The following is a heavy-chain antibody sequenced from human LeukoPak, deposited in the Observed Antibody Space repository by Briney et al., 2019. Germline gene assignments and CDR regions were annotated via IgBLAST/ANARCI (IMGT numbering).Heavy chain of an antibody. CDR3: AARPGEVAVPYDC. CDR1: GFTFSTYA. J-gene: IGHJ4*02. D-gene: IGHD2-15*01. V-gene: IGHV3-23*01. Sequence: GGSLRLSCAASGFTFSTYAMTWVRQAPGKGLEWVSLISRGGDVTYYADSVKGRFTISRDSSKNTLYLQMHSLRAEDTAVYYCAARPGEVAVPYDCWGQGTLVTVPS. CDR2: ISRGGDVT.